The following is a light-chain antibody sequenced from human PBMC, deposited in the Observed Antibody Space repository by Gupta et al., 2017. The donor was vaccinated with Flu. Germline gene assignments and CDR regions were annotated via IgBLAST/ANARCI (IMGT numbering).Light chain of an antibody. J-gene: IGKJ4*01. CDR1: HRVSSSY. CDR3: QQYGSSPLT. CDR2: GAS. V-gene: IGKV3-20*01. Sequence: GRATLSRRAPHRVSSSYLAWYQQKLGQAPRLLIYGASSRATGIPDRFSGSGSGTDFTLTISRLEPEDFAVYYCQQYGSSPLTFGGGTKVEIK.